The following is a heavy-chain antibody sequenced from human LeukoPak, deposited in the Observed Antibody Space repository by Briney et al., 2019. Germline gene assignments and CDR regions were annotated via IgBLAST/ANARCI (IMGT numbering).Heavy chain of an antibody. CDR1: GGSISGNSFY. J-gene: IGHJ4*02. Sequence: TSETLSLTCTVSGGSISGNSFYWGWVRQPPGKGLEWIGNIYYTGITYYNPPLKSRVTISVDTSKNQFSLKLNSVTAADTAVYYCASPGITTFDYWGQGTLVTVSS. CDR2: IYYTGIT. CDR3: ASPGITTFDY. D-gene: IGHD3-22*01. V-gene: IGHV4-39*01.